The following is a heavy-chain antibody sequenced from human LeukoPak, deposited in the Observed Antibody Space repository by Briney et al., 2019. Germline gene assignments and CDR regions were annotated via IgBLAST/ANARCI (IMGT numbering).Heavy chain of an antibody. CDR1: GGSISSGGYS. CDR2: IYHSGST. Sequence: SETLSLTCAVSGGSISSGGYSWSWLRQPPGKGLEWIGYIYHSGSTYYNPSLKSRVTISVDRSKNQFSLKLSSVTAADTAVYYCARVNYDILTGYAYAFDIWGQGTMVTVSS. CDR3: ARVNYDILTGYAYAFDI. V-gene: IGHV4-30-2*01. D-gene: IGHD3-9*01. J-gene: IGHJ3*02.